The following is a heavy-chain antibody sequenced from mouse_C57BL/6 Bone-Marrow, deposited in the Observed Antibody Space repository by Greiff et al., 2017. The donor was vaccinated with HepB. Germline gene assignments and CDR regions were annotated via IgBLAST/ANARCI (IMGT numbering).Heavy chain of an antibody. CDR2: SRNKANDYTT. Sequence: EVKLMESGGGLVQSGRSLRLSCATSGFTFSDFYMEWVRQAPGKGLEWIAASRNKANDYTTEYSASVKGRFIVSRDTSQSILYLQMNALRAEDTAIYYCARDAYYYGSSGDWYFDVWGTGTTVTVSS. D-gene: IGHD1-1*01. CDR1: GFTFSDFY. V-gene: IGHV7-1*01. J-gene: IGHJ1*03. CDR3: ARDAYYYGSSGDWYFDV.